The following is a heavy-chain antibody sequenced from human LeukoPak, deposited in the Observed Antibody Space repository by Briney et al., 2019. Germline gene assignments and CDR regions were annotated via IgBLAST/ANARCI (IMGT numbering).Heavy chain of an antibody. CDR2: INSNSGGT. CDR1: GYTFTDYY. D-gene: IGHD2-2*01. Sequence: ASVRVSCKTSGYTFTDYYIHWMRQAPGQGLEWMGWINSNSGGTSYAQKFQGRVTLTRDTPTRTAFMELNRLTSDDTAVYYCARGRYCSSTSCYPYYYYMDVWGKGTTVTVSS. V-gene: IGHV1-2*02. CDR3: ARGRYCSSTSCYPYYYYMDV. J-gene: IGHJ6*03.